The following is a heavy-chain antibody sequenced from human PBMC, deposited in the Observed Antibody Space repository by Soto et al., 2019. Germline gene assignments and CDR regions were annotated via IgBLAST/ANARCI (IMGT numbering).Heavy chain of an antibody. V-gene: IGHV3-53*01. CDR2: IYSGGST. CDR3: AREVVVPAAILSYYGMDV. Sequence: GGSLRLSCAASGFTVSSNYMSWVRQAPGKGLEWVSVIYSGGSTYYADSVKGRFTISRDNSKNTLYLQMNSPRAEDTAVYYCAREVVVPAAILSYYGMDVWGQGTTVTVSS. J-gene: IGHJ6*02. D-gene: IGHD2-2*01. CDR1: GFTVSSNY.